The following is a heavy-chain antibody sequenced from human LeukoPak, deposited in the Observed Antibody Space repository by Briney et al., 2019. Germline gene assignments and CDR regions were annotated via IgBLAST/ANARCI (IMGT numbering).Heavy chain of an antibody. CDR1: GGSISSSSYY. CDR3: ARGGSTSYNPRYYFDY. D-gene: IGHD2-2*01. J-gene: IGHJ4*02. V-gene: IGHV4-39*07. CDR2: IYYSGST. Sequence: PSETLSLTCTVSGGSISSSSYYWGWIRQPPGKGLEWIGSIYYSGSTYYNPSLKSRVTISVDTSKNQFSLKLSSVTAADTAVYYCARGGSTSYNPRYYFDYWGQGTLVTVSS.